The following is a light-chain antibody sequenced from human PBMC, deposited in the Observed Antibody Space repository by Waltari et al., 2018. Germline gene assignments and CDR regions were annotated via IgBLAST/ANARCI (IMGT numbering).Light chain of an antibody. V-gene: IGLV3-21*04. CDR2: YDS. Sequence: SYVLTQPPSVSVAPGETSRITCGGDNIGGYSVHWYQQKPGQAPVLVLYYDSNRPSGIPARFSGSNFGNTATLTISRVEAGDEADYYCQVSDSTADLVVFGGGTKLTVL. CDR1: NIGGYS. CDR3: QVSDSTADLVV. J-gene: IGLJ2*01.